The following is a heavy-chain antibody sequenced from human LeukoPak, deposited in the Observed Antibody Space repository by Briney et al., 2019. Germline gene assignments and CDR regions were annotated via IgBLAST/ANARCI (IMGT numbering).Heavy chain of an antibody. CDR3: ARAGYYGSGYPVINYMDV. CDR2: IIPILGTA. Sequence: ASVKVSCKASGGTFSSYAISWVRQAPGQGLEWMGGIIPILGTANYAQKFQGRVTITTDESTSTAYMELSSLRSEDTAVYYCARAGYYGSGYPVINYMDVWGKGTTVTVSS. CDR1: GGTFSSYA. V-gene: IGHV1-69*05. D-gene: IGHD3-10*01. J-gene: IGHJ6*03.